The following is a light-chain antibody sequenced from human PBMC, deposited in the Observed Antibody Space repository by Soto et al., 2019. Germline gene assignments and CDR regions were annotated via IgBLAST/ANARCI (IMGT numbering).Light chain of an antibody. J-gene: IGKJ1*01. CDR2: AAS. CDR1: QSVFNSY. CDR3: QQYGSSSWT. V-gene: IGKV3-20*01. Sequence: EIVLTQSPGTLSLSPGERATLSCRASQSVFNSYLAWYQQKPGQAPRLLIYAASSRATGIPDRFSGSGSGTDFTLTISRLEPEDFAVYSCQQYGSSSWTFGQGTKV.